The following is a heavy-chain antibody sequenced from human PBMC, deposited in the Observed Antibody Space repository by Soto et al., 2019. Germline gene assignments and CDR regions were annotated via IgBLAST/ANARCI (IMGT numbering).Heavy chain of an antibody. J-gene: IGHJ5*01. CDR2: IYYSGNT. CDR1: GDSVTSGDYY. CDR3: AGIPVDKYMTYRFDP. D-gene: IGHD2-15*01. Sequence: SETLSLTCTVSGDSVTSGDYYWSWIRQPPGKGLEWIGYIYYSGNTNYSPSLKSRVAISLDTSHNQFSLKLSSVTAADTAVYFCAGIPVDKYMTYRFDPWGQGTLVTVSS. V-gene: IGHV4-61*08.